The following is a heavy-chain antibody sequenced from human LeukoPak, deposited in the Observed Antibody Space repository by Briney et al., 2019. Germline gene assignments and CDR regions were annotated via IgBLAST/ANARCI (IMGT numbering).Heavy chain of an antibody. D-gene: IGHD4-17*01. V-gene: IGHV4-34*01. J-gene: IGHJ4*02. Sequence: PSETLSLTCGVSGGSIRDYYWSWIRQPPGKGLEWIAEINHSGSTHYNPSLRSRATISVDTSENQFSLRLTSVTAADTAVYYCARGLGLRVMTTVTTFDHWGQGSLVTVSS. CDR1: GGSIRDYY. CDR3: ARGLGLRVMTTVTTFDH. CDR2: INHSGST.